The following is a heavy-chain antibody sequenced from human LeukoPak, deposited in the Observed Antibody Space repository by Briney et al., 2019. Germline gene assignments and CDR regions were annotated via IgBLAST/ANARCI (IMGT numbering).Heavy chain of an antibody. D-gene: IGHD5-24*01. Sequence: ASVKVSCKASGYTFTGYYMHWVRQAPGQGLEWMGWINPNSGGTNYAQKFQGRVTMTRDTSISTAYMELSRLRSDDTAVYYCARDQIEMATIDYWGQGTLVTASS. V-gene: IGHV1-2*02. J-gene: IGHJ4*02. CDR1: GYTFTGYY. CDR2: INPNSGGT. CDR3: ARDQIEMATIDY.